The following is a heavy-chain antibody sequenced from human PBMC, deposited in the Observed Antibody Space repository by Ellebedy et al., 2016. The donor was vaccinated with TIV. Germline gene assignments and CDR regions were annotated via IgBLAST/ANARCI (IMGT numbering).Heavy chain of an antibody. J-gene: IGHJ4*02. V-gene: IGHV3-43*02. Sequence: GESLKISCAASGFRFSTFEMNWVRQAPGKGLEWVSLISGDGDITYYAESVKGRFTISRDNSKDSLYLQMNSLRIEDTALYYCAILRRYFDYWGQGTLVTVSS. CDR1: GFRFSTFE. CDR2: ISGDGDIT. D-gene: IGHD2-15*01. CDR3: AILRRYFDY.